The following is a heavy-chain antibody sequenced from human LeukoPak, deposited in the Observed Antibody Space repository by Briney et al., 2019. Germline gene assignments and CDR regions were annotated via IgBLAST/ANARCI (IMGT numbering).Heavy chain of an antibody. CDR2: MNPNSGNT. D-gene: IGHD1-26*01. CDR1: GYTFTSYD. V-gene: IGHV1-8*01. Sequence: ASVKVSCKASGYTFTSYDINWVRQATGQGLEWMGWMNPNSGNTGYAQKFQGRVTMTRNTSISTAYMELSSLRSEDTAEYYWARKSGSYRTFDYWGQGTLVTVSS. CDR3: ARKSGSYRTFDY. J-gene: IGHJ4*02.